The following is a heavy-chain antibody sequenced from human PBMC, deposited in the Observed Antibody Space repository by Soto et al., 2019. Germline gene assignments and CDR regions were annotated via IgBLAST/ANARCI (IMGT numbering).Heavy chain of an antibody. Sequence: PWETLSLTCTVSVVSISSSSYYCGWIRQPPWKGLEWIGSIYYSGSTYYNPSLKSRVTISVDTSKNQFSLKLSSVTAADTAVYYCARHASVLGSTMVRGVIRYFEYLGQGTLVNVSS. CDR1: VVSISSSSYY. J-gene: IGHJ4*02. V-gene: IGHV4-39*01. D-gene: IGHD3-10*01. CDR3: ARHASVLGSTMVRGVIRYFEY. CDR2: IYYSGST.